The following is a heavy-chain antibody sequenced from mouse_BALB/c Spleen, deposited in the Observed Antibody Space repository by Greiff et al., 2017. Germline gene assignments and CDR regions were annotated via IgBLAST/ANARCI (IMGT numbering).Heavy chain of an antibody. D-gene: IGHD2-3*01. CDR2: ISSGSSTI. V-gene: IGHV5-17*02. CDR1: GFTFSSFG. CDR3: ARSVYDGYYNYAMDY. J-gene: IGHJ4*01. Sequence: EVQVVESGGGLVQPGGSRKLSCAASGFTFSSFGMHWVRQAPEKGLEWVAYISSGSSTIYYADTVKGRFTISRDNPKNTLFLQMTSLRSEDTAMYYCARSVYDGYYNYAMDYWGQGTSVTVSS.